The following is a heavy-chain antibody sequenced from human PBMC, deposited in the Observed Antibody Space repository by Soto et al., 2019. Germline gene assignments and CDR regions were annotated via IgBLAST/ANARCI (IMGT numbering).Heavy chain of an antibody. V-gene: IGHV1-69*08. CDR1: GGTFSSYT. CDR3: AREPSYGDYPKIDY. D-gene: IGHD4-17*01. Sequence: QVQLVQSGAEVKKPGSSVKVSCKASGGTFSSYTISWVRQAPGQGLEWMGRIIPILGIANYAQKFQGRVTITADKSTSTAYMELSSLRSEDTAVYYCAREPSYGDYPKIDYWGQGTLVTVSS. CDR2: IIPILGIA. J-gene: IGHJ4*02.